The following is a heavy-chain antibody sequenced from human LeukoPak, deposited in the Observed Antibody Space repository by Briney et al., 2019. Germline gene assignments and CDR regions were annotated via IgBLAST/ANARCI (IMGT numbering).Heavy chain of an antibody. CDR1: GYTFTSYG. CDR2: ISAYNGNT. Sequence: ASVKVSCKASGYTFTSYGISWVRQAPGQGLEWMGWISAYNGNTNYAQELQGRVTMTTDTSTSTAYMELRSLRSDDTAVYYCARVKGLVVVVAATGLNWFDPWGQGTLVTVSS. CDR3: ARVKGLVVVVAATGLNWFDP. V-gene: IGHV1-18*01. D-gene: IGHD2-15*01. J-gene: IGHJ5*02.